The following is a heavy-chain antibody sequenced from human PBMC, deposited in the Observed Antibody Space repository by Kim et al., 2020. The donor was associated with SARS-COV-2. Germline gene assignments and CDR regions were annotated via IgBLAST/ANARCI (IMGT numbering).Heavy chain of an antibody. D-gene: IGHD2-2*02. CDR2: IIPIFGTA. Sequence: SVKVSCKASGGTFSSYAISWVRQAPGQGLEWMGGIIPIFGTANYAQKFQGRVTITADESTSTAYMELSSLRSEDTAVYYCARDSYCSSTSCYKAFDIWGQGTMVTVSS. J-gene: IGHJ3*02. V-gene: IGHV1-69*01. CDR3: ARDSYCSSTSCYKAFDI. CDR1: GGTFSSYA.